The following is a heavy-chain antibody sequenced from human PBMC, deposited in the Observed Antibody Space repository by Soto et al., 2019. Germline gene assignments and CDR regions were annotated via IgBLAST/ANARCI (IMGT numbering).Heavy chain of an antibody. Sequence: QVQLQESGPGLVKPSQTLSLTCTVSGGSISSGGYYWSWIRQHPGKGLEWIGYIYYSGSTYYNPSLKSRVTISVDTSKNQFSLKLSSVTAADTAVYYCARVYCSGGSCYYLHLDAFDIWGQGTMVTVSS. CDR2: IYYSGST. CDR3: ARVYCSGGSCYYLHLDAFDI. D-gene: IGHD2-15*01. J-gene: IGHJ3*02. CDR1: GGSISSGGYY. V-gene: IGHV4-31*03.